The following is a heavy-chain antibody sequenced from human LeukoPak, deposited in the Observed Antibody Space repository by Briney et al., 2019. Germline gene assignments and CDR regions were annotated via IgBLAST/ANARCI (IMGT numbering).Heavy chain of an antibody. CDR3: ARVSYGSLDLWSRDY. CDR1: GFTFGDYG. V-gene: IGHV3-49*04. J-gene: IGHJ4*02. Sequence: GGSLRLSCTASGFTFGDYGMSWVRQAPGKGLEWVGFIRSKAYGGTTEYAASVKGRFTISRDNSKNSLYLQMNSLRAEDTAVYYCARVSYGSLDLWSRDYWGQGTLVTVSS. D-gene: IGHD5-18*01. CDR2: IRSKAYGGTT.